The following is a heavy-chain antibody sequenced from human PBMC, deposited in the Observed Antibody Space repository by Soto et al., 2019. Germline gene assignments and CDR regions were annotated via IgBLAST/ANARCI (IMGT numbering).Heavy chain of an antibody. CDR2: IYYLGNT. J-gene: IGHJ4*02. V-gene: IGHV4-59*08. CDR1: GGSINTYY. Sequence: PSETLSLTCTVSGGSINTYYWSWIRQPPGKGLEWIGFIYYLGNTTYNPSLKSRVTISVDTSKTQFSLKLSSVTAADTAVYYCARATTAMAPDYWGQGTLVTVSS. D-gene: IGHD5-18*01. CDR3: ARATTAMAPDY.